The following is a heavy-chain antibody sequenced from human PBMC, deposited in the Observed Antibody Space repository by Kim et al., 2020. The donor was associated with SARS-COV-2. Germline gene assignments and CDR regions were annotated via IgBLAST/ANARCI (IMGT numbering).Heavy chain of an antibody. CDR3: ARAGVYGDHPFDY. Sequence: AQKLPGRVTMTTDTSTSTAYMELRSLRSDDTAVYYCARAGVYGDHPFDYWGQGTLVTVSS. V-gene: IGHV1-18*01. D-gene: IGHD4-17*01. J-gene: IGHJ4*02.